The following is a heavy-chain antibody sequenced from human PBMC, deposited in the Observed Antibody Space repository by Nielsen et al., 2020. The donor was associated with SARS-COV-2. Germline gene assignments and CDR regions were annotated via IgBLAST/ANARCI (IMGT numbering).Heavy chain of an antibody. J-gene: IGHJ3*02. V-gene: IGHV4-30-2*03. D-gene: IGHD3-10*01. CDR1: GGSISSGGYS. Sequence: SETLSLTCAVSGGSISSGGYSWSWIRQPPGKGLEWIGYIYYSGSTYYNPSLKSRVTISVDTSKNQFSLKLSSVTAADTAVYYCAALGAFDIWGQGTMVTVSS. CDR3: AALGAFDI. CDR2: IYYSGST.